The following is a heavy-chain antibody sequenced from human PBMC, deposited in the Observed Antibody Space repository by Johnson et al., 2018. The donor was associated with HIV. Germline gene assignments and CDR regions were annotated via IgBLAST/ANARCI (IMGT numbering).Heavy chain of an antibody. J-gene: IGHJ3*02. CDR1: GFTFSSYA. D-gene: IGHD4-23*01. Sequence: QVQLVESGGGVVQPGGSLRLSCAASGFTFSSYAMHWVRQAPGKGLEWVAVISYDGSNKYYADSVKGRFTISRDNSKNTLYLQMNSLRAEDTAVYYCARETYGGNSGAFDIWGQGTMVTVSS. V-gene: IGHV3-30*04. CDR2: ISYDGSNK. CDR3: ARETYGGNSGAFDI.